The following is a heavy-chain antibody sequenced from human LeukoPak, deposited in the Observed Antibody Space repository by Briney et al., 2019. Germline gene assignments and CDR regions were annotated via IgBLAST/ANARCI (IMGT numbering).Heavy chain of an antibody. D-gene: IGHD3-16*02. V-gene: IGHV4-39*07. CDR2: IYYSGST. CDR3: ASTYDYVWGSYRHTFDY. J-gene: IGHJ4*02. CDR1: GGSISSSSYY. Sequence: PSETLSLTCTVSGGSISSSSYYWGWIRQPPGKGLEWIGSIYYSGSTYYNPSLKSRVTISVDTSKNQFSLKLSSVTAADTAVYYCASTYDYVWGSYRHTFDYWGQGTLVTVSS.